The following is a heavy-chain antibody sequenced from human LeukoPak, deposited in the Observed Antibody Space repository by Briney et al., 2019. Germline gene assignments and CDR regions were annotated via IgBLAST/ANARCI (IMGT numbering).Heavy chain of an antibody. CDR3: ASDFWSGFRYSWFDP. D-gene: IGHD3-3*01. CDR2: IYYSGST. J-gene: IGHJ5*02. CDR1: GGSFSSSSYY. Sequence: SETLSLTCTVSGGSFSSSSYYWGWIRQPPGKGLEWLGSIYYSGSTYDNPLLKSRVIISVDTSKNQFSLKLSSVTAADTAVYYCASDFWSGFRYSWFDPCGQGTLVTVSS. V-gene: IGHV4-39*07.